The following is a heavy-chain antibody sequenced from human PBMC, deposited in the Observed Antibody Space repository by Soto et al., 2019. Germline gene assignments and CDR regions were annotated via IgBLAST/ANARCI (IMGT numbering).Heavy chain of an antibody. CDR1: GFIFSTHS. CDR3: ARDQFSVRGGWFDP. J-gene: IGHJ5*02. CDR2: ISTTSTTI. D-gene: IGHD3-10*02. V-gene: IGHV3-48*02. Sequence: EAQLVESGGGLVQPGGSLRLSCVASGFIFSTHSMQWVRQAPGKGLEWISYISTTSTTIYYADSVKGRFTISRDNAKNSLDLQMNSLRDEDTAVYYCARDQFSVRGGWFDPWGQGTLVTVSS.